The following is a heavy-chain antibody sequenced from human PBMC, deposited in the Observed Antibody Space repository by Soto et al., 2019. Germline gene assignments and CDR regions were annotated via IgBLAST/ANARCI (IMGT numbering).Heavy chain of an antibody. CDR3: SRYNIVSTMDLFDF. D-gene: IGHD3-16*02. CDR1: GDSVSSNSAA. Sequence: SQTLSLTCVISGDSVSSNSAAWHWIRQSPSRGLEWLGRTYYRSKWYNDYSVSLKSRITINPDTSKNQFSLHLNSVTPEDTAVYYCSRYNIVSTMDLFDFWSQGTLVTVSS. V-gene: IGHV6-1*01. J-gene: IGHJ4*02. CDR2: TYYRSKWYN.